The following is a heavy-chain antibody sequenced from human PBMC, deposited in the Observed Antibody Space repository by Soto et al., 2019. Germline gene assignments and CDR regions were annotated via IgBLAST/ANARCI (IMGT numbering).Heavy chain of an antibody. Sequence: GESLKISCKASGYMFVRYWIAWVRQMPGKGLEWMGIIYPDDSDTRYSPSFQGQVTISVDKSSNTAYLQWSRLKASDTAMYYCPCMDRGGSFYKREYYNPWGRLTLVAV. J-gene: IGHJ5*02. D-gene: IGHD3-10*01. CDR1: GYMFVRYW. CDR2: IYPDDSDT. CDR3: PCMDRGGSFYKREYYNP. V-gene: IGHV5-51*01.